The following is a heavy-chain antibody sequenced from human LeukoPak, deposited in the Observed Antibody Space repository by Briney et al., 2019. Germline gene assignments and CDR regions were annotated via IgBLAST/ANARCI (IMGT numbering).Heavy chain of an antibody. J-gene: IGHJ5*01. V-gene: IGHV1-18*01. CDR1: TSR. CDR2: IGTYGGDT. D-gene: IGHD3-22*01. Sequence: GASVKVSCKATSRISCVRQAPGQGLEWMGWIGTYGGDTYYAQKFQGRITVTTDTSPSTVYMELRNLRSDDTGVYYCARDLWNFYDDSGYNRDFDSWGQGTLVTVSS. CDR3: ARDLWNFYDDSGYNRDFDS.